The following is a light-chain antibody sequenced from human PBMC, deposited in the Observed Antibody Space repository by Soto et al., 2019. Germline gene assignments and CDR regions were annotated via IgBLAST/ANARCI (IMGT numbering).Light chain of an antibody. V-gene: IGLV2-18*02. Sequence: QSVLTQPPSVSGSPGQSVTISCTGTSSDVGSYNRVSWYQQPPGTAPKLMIYEVTNRPSGVPNRFSASKSGNTASLTICGLQAEDEADYYCTSYTSSRTWVFGGGTKLTVL. CDR2: EVT. J-gene: IGLJ3*02. CDR3: TSYTSSRTWV. CDR1: SSDVGSYNR.